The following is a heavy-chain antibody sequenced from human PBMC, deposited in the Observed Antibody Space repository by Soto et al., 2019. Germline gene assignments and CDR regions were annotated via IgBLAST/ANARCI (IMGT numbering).Heavy chain of an antibody. V-gene: IGHV3-9*01. CDR1: GFTFDDHA. CDR2: ISWNSNSI. J-gene: IGHJ4*02. D-gene: IGHD3-3*01. Sequence: EVRLVESGGGLVQLGRSLRLSCVASGFTFDDHAMHWVRQAPGEGLEWVSGISWNSNSIGYADSVQGRFTISRDNANNSLYLEMNSLRVEDTALYYCAKGALFWSGYYTGFDHWGQGAQVTVSS. CDR3: AKGALFWSGYYTGFDH.